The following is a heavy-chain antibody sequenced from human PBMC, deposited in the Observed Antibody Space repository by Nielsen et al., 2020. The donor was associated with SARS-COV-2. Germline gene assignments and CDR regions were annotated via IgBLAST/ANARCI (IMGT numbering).Heavy chain of an antibody. CDR1: GFTFSSYS. J-gene: IGHJ5*02. V-gene: IGHV3-48*04. CDR2: ISSSSSTI. CDR3: ARLLSIAARSWLDP. Sequence: GESLKISCAASGFTFSSYSMNWVRQAPGKGLEWVSYISSSSSTIYYADSVKGRFTISRDNAKNSLYLQMNSLRAEDTAVYYCARLLSIAARSWLDPWGQGTLVTVSS. D-gene: IGHD6-6*01.